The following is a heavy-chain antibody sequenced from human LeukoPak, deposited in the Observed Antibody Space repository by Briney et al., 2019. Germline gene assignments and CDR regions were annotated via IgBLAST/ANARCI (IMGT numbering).Heavy chain of an antibody. J-gene: IGHJ4*02. CDR3: TTDPGDYENY. CDR1: GLTFRNAW. CDR2: IKSETDGETK. D-gene: IGHD4-17*01. V-gene: IGHV3-15*01. Sequence: GGSLRLSCAAPGLTFRNAWMNWVRQAPGKGLEWVGHIKSETDGETKDYAAPVKGRFTISRDDSKNMLYLQMNSLKTEDTAVYYCTTDPGDYENYWGQGTLVTVSS.